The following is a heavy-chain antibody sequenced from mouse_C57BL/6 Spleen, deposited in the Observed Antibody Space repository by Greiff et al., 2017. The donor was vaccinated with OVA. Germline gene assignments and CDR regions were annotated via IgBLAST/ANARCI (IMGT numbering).Heavy chain of an antibody. D-gene: IGHD1-1*01. V-gene: IGHV5-12*01. CDR2: ISNGGGST. CDR3: ARGGYYGSSYNWYFDV. CDR1: GFTFSDYY. Sequence: EVMLVESGGGLVQPGGSLKLSCAASGFTFSDYYMYWVRQTPEKRLEWVAYISNGGGSTYYPDTVKGRFPISRDNAKNTLYLQMSRLKSEDTAMYYCARGGYYGSSYNWYFDVWGTGTTVTVSS. J-gene: IGHJ1*03.